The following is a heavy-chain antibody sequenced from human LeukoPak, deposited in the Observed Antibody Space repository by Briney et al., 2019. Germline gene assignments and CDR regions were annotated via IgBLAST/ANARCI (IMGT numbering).Heavy chain of an antibody. CDR1: GYTFTDYY. J-gene: IGHJ6*02. Sequence: DSVKVFCKASGYTFTDYYIYWVRQAPGQGLEWMGRINPNSGGTNYAQQFQGRVTMTRDTSISTVYMELSSLRSDDTAVYFCARDGGYCSSGPTCYSRAEYFYYGLDVWGQGTTLTVSS. CDR3: ARDGGYCSSGPTCYSRAEYFYYGLDV. CDR2: INPNSGGT. D-gene: IGHD2-2*01. V-gene: IGHV1-2*06.